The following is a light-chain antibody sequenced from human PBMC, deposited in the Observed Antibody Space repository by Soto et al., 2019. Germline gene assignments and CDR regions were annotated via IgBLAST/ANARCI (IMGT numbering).Light chain of an antibody. Sequence: CRISQSVSSSYLAWYQQKPGQAPRLLIYGASSRATGIPDRFSGSGSGTAYALGLRCLQSYEFAVQNYEEHRRSPGRVAQGTKVDI. J-gene: IGKJ2*01. CDR3: EEHRRSPGR. CDR1: QSVSSSY. CDR2: GAS. V-gene: IGKV3-20*01.